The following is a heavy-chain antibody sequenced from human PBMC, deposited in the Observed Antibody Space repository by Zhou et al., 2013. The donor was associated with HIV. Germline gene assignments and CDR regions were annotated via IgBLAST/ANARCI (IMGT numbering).Heavy chain of an antibody. CDR1: GGTFNSFD. CDR2: IIPLFGTI. Sequence: QVQLVQSGAEVKKPGSSVKVSCKASGGTFNSFDINWVRQAPGQGLEWIGGIIPLFGTINYAQKFQGTVTITTDESTSTAYMELSRLRSDDTAVYYCARRSCSSTSCYGDYWGQGTLVTVSS. V-gene: IGHV1-69*05. CDR3: ARRSCSSTSCYGDY. J-gene: IGHJ4*02. D-gene: IGHD2-2*01.